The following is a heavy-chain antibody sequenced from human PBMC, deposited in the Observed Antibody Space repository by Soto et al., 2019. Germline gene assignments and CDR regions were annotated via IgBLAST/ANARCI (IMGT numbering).Heavy chain of an antibody. J-gene: IGHJ4*02. CDR1: GFTFTSYS. CDR3: AKDLRAGSGYDFDY. CDR2: VNPGGYSA. Sequence: VQLLQSGGGLVQPGGSLRLSCAASGFTFTSYSMTWARQTPGKGLEWVAAVNPGGYSAYYADSVKGRFTISRDNSNKTLYLQMNSLRAEDTAVYYCAKDLRAGSGYDFDYRDQGTLVTVSS. D-gene: IGHD5-12*01. V-gene: IGHV3-23*01.